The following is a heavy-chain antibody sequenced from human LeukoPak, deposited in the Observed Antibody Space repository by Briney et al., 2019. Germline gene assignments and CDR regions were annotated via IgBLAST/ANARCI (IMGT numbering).Heavy chain of an antibody. CDR1: GFTFDDYA. Sequence: GGSLRLSCAASGFTFDDYAMHWVRQAPGKGLEWVSGISWNSGSIGYADSVKGRFTISRDNAKNSLYLQMNSLRAEDTALYYCARAAAGPAYYYYYMDVWGKGTTVTVSS. CDR2: ISWNSGSI. D-gene: IGHD6-13*01. CDR3: ARAAAGPAYYYYYMDV. V-gene: IGHV3-9*01. J-gene: IGHJ6*03.